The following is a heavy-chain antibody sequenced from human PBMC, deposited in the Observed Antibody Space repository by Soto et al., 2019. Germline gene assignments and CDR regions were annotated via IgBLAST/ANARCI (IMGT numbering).Heavy chain of an antibody. CDR3: ARVLYASESFDREEAPYARAV. D-gene: IGHD3-10*01. V-gene: IGHV3-33*01. CDR1: GFPFNTYD. CDR2: IWFDGENQ. Sequence: QVQVVESGGGVVHPGRSLRLSCTASGFPFNTYDMHWVRQAPGKGLEWVAVIWFDGENQHYADSVKGRFTISRDNSNNTLFLQVNSLRAEDTSVYYCARVLYASESFDREEAPYARAVWGQGTTVTASS. J-gene: IGHJ6*02.